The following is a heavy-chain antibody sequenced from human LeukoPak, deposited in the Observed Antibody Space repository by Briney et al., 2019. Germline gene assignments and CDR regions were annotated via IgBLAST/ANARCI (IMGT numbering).Heavy chain of an antibody. V-gene: IGHV3-30*03. J-gene: IGHJ3*02. Sequence: GRSLRLSCAASGFTFSGYGMHWVRQAPGKGLEWVAVISYDGSNKYYADSVKGRFTISRDNSKNTLYLQMNSLRAEDTAVYYCARGGTYCSSTSCYAFGAFDIWGQGTMVTVSS. CDR3: ARGGTYCSSTSCYAFGAFDI. D-gene: IGHD2-2*01. CDR2: ISYDGSNK. CDR1: GFTFSGYG.